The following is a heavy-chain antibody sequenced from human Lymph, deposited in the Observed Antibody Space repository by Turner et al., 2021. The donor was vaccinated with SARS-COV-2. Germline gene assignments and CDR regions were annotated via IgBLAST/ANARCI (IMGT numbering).Heavy chain of an antibody. Sequence: QVQLVGSGGGVVQPARSLSLACAASGFTFSSYAMHWVRQAPGKGLEWVALISYDGSNKYYADSVKGRFTISRDNSKNSLYLQMNSLRAEDTAVYYCAREMGAGSDYWGQGTLVTVSS. D-gene: IGHD3-10*01. J-gene: IGHJ4*02. CDR1: GFTFSSYA. CDR2: ISYDGSNK. V-gene: IGHV3-30*04. CDR3: AREMGAGSDY.